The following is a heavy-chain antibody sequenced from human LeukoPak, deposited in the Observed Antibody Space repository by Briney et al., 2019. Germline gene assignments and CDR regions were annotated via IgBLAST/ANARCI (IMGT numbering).Heavy chain of an antibody. V-gene: IGHV4-34*01. Sequence: GSLRLSCAASGFTFSSYGMHWVRQAPGKGLEWIGEINHSGSTNYNPSLKSRVTISVDTSKNQFSLKLSSVTAADTAVYYCASQTAMVSSWGQGTLVTVSS. CDR3: ASQTAMVSS. CDR1: GFTFSSYG. CDR2: INHSGST. J-gene: IGHJ4*02. D-gene: IGHD5-18*01.